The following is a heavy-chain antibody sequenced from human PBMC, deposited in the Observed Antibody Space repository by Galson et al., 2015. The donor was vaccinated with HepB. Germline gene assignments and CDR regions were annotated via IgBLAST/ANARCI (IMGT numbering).Heavy chain of an antibody. D-gene: IGHD2-2*02. J-gene: IGHJ4*02. CDR2: ISYDGSNK. CDR3: AKDGGYCSSTSCYILYFDY. CDR1: GFTFSSYG. Sequence: SLRLSCAASGFTFSSYGMHWVRQAPGKGLEWVAVISYDGSNKYYADSVKGRFTISRDNSKNTLYLQMNSLRAEDTAVYYCAKDGGYCSSTSCYILYFDYWGQGTLVTVSS. V-gene: IGHV3-30*18.